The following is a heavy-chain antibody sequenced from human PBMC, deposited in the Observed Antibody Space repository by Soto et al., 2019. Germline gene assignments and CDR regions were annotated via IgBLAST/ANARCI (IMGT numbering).Heavy chain of an antibody. CDR1: GFTFENYA. V-gene: IGHV3-23*01. Sequence: GXRRLSCVASGFTFENYAMSWVRQAPGKGLEWVSAISGSGGTTYYSDSVKGRFTISRDNSKNTVYLQMNDLRVEDAAEYFCAKDSWAIFGVPAGEYYAMDVWGQGTTVTASS. J-gene: IGHJ6*02. D-gene: IGHD3-3*01. CDR3: AKDSWAIFGVPAGEYYAMDV. CDR2: ISGSGGTT.